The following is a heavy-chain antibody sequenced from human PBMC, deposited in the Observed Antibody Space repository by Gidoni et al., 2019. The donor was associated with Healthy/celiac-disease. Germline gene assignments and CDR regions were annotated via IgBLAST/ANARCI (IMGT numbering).Heavy chain of an antibody. CDR3: ARVRAYGMDV. Sequence: EVQLVESGGGLLQPGVSLRLSCSASGFTFPSYSMNWVRQAPGKGLEWVSFNSRSSGTIYYADSVKGRFTISRDNAKNSLYLQMNSLRAEDTAVYYCARVRAYGMDVWGQGTTVTVSS. CDR1: GFTFPSYS. J-gene: IGHJ6*02. CDR2: NSRSSGTI. V-gene: IGHV3-48*01.